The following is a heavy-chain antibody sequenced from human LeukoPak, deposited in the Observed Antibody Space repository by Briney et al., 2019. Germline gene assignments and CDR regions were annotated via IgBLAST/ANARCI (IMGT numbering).Heavy chain of an antibody. D-gene: IGHD1-26*01. Sequence: ASVKVSCKASGYTFTSYDINWVRQATGQGLEWMGWMNPNSGNTGYAQKFQGRVTITRNTSISTAYMELSSLRSEDTAVYYYARGNSAHLVGATSYYYYMDVWGKGTTVTVSS. V-gene: IGHV1-8*03. CDR3: ARGNSAHLVGATSYYYYMDV. J-gene: IGHJ6*03. CDR2: MNPNSGNT. CDR1: GYTFTSYD.